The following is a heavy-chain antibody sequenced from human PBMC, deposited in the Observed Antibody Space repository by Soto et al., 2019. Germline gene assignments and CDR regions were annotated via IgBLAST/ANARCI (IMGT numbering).Heavy chain of an antibody. CDR3: ARGGHVVVVTAALDY. J-gene: IGHJ4*02. V-gene: IGHV1-46*01. CDR1: GDTFTDYY. CDR2: VNPSGGHT. D-gene: IGHD2-21*02. Sequence: QVQLVQSGAEVKKPGASVKVSCKASGDTFTDYYIHWVRQAPGQGLEWMGTVNPSGGHTTYAQHFLGRTTSTRDTSTSTLYMELTSLTSEDTAVYYCARGGHVVVVTAALDYRGQGTLVTVSS.